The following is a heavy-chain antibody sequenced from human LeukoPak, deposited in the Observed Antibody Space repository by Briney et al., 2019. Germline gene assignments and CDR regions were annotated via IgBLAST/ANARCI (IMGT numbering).Heavy chain of an antibody. Sequence: GGSLRLSCAASGFTFSSSAMSWVRQAPGKGLEWVSGVNGNGGSTSYADSVKGRFTIFRDNSKNTVYLQMNSLRVEDTAVYYCAKSLYGGCDYWGQGTVVTVSS. CDR1: GFTFSSSA. V-gene: IGHV3-23*01. CDR3: AKSLYGGCDY. CDR2: VNGNGGST. J-gene: IGHJ4*02. D-gene: IGHD3-16*02.